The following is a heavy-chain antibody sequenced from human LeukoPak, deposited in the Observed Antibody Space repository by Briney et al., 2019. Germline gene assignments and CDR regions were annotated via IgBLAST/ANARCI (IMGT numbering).Heavy chain of an antibody. Sequence: GGSLRLSCAASGFTFSSYAMHWVRQATGKGLEWVAVISYDGSNKYYADSVKGRFTIPRDNSKNTLYLQMNSLRAEDTAVYYCARDLLKIGVVTYYYYGMDVWGQGTTVTVSS. CDR1: GFTFSSYA. V-gene: IGHV3-30-3*01. CDR3: ARDLLKIGVVTYYYYGMDV. D-gene: IGHD3-22*01. CDR2: ISYDGSNK. J-gene: IGHJ6*02.